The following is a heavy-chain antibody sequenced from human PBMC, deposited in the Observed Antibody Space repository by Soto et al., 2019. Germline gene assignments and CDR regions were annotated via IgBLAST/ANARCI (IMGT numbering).Heavy chain of an antibody. CDR1: GGTFSSYA. J-gene: IGHJ3*02. V-gene: IGHV1-69*12. CDR2: IIPIFGTA. CDR3: ASWGISNSSGAYDAFDI. D-gene: IGHD3-22*01. Sequence: QVQLVQSGAEVKKPGSSVKVSCKASGGTFSSYAISWVRQAPGQGLEWMGGIIPIFGTANYAQKFQGRVTITADESTSTAYMELSSLRSEDTAVYYCASWGISNSSGAYDAFDIWGQGTMVTVSS.